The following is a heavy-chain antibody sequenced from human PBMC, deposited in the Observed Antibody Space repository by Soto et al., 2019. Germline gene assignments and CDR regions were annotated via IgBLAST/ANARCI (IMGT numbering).Heavy chain of an antibody. D-gene: IGHD2-15*01. CDR1: GGTFSSYA. J-gene: IGHJ6*02. CDR2: IIPIFGTA. CDR3: ARAGVVAATHLGPDYYYYGMDV. Sequence: SVKVSCKASGGTFSSYAISWVRQAPGQGLEWMGGIIPIFGTANYAQKFQGRVTITADESTSTAYMELSSLRSEDTAVYYCARAGVVAATHLGPDYYYYGMDVWGQGTTVTVSS. V-gene: IGHV1-69*13.